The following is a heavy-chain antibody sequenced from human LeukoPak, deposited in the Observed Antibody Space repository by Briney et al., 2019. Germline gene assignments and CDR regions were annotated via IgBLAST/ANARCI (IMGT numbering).Heavy chain of an antibody. CDR1: GGTFSSYA. D-gene: IGHD6-13*01. CDR3: ARELIAAALDAFDI. Sequence: ASVKVSCKASGGTFSSYAISWVRQAPGQGLEWMGWISAYNGNTNYAQKLQGRVTMTTDTSTSTAYMELRSLRSDDTAVYYCARELIAAALDAFDIWGQGTMVTVSS. CDR2: ISAYNGNT. V-gene: IGHV1-18*01. J-gene: IGHJ3*02.